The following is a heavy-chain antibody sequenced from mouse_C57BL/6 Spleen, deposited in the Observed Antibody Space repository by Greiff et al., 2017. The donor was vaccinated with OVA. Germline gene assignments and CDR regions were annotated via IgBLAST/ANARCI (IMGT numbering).Heavy chain of an antibody. Sequence: QVHVKQSGPELVKPGASVKLSCKASGYTFTSYDINWVKQRPGQGLEWIGWIYPRDGSTKYNQKFKGKATLTVDTSSSTAYMELHSLTSEDSAVYFCARWDSNYPFAYWGQGTLVTVSA. CDR3: ARWDSNYPFAY. V-gene: IGHV1-85*01. J-gene: IGHJ3*01. CDR2: IYPRDGST. CDR1: GYTFTSYD. D-gene: IGHD2-5*01.